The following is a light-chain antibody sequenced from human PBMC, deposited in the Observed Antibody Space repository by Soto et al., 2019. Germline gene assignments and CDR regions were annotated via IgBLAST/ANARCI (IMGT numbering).Light chain of an antibody. V-gene: IGLV2-14*01. Sequence: QSVLTQPASVSGSPGQSITISCTGTSSDVGGYNYVSWYQQHPGKAPKLMIYDVSNRPSGVSNRFSGSKSGNTASLTISGLRVENGVNFSCGSYTGRSTYVCGSGTKAPVL. CDR2: DVS. CDR3: GSYTGRSTYV. J-gene: IGLJ1*01. CDR1: SSDVGGYNY.